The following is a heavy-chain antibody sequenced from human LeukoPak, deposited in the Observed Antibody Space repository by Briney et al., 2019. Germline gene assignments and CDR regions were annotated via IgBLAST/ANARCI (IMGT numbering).Heavy chain of an antibody. D-gene: IGHD3-22*01. CDR3: AREVGNVFGY. J-gene: IGHJ4*02. CDR1: GDTVSRNIAA. V-gene: IGHV6-1*01. Sequence: SQTLSLTSAISGDTVSRNIAAWNWIRHSPSSGLEWLGRTYYTSKWFHDYALSVKSRITINPDTSKNQVSLQLNSLTPEDTAVYFCAREVGNVFGYWGQGTLVTVSS. CDR2: TYYTSKWFH.